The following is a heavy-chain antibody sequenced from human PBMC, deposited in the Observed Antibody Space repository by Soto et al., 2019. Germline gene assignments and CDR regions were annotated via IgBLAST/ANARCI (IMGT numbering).Heavy chain of an antibody. D-gene: IGHD3-3*01. CDR3: ARDLLHYDFWSGYSAYFYYGMDV. CDR1: GFTFSSYE. CDR2: ISDSGRTI. J-gene: IGHJ6*02. V-gene: IGHV3-48*03. Sequence: GSLRLSCSASGFTFSSYEMNWVRQAPGKGLEWVSYISDSGRTIYYADSVKGRFTVSRDDAQNSVYLQMDSLRAEDTAVYYCARDLLHYDFWSGYSAYFYYGMDVWGPGTTVTVSS.